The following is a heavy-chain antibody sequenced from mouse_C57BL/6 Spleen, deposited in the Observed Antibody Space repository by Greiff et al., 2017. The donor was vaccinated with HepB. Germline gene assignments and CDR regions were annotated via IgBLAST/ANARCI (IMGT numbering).Heavy chain of an antibody. Sequence: QVQLQQPGAELVRPGSSVKLSCKASGYTFTSYWMHWVKQRPIQGLEWIGNIDPSDSETHYNQKFKDKATLTVDKSSSTAYMQLSSLTSEDSAVYYCARDGNYVVDFDDWGQGTTLTVSS. CDR3: ARDGNYVVDFDD. CDR1: GYTFTSYW. CDR2: IDPSDSET. D-gene: IGHD2-1*01. J-gene: IGHJ2*01. V-gene: IGHV1-52*01.